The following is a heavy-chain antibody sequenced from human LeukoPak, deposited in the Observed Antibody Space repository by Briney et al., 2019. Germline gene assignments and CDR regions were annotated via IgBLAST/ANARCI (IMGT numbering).Heavy chain of an antibody. V-gene: IGHV3-23*01. CDR3: TTGGDYDILTGYSFDY. CDR2: ISGGGGST. Sequence: GGSLRLSCAASGFTFSTYAMNWVRQAPGKGLEWVSTISGGGGSTFYADSVKGRFTISRDNSKNTLYLQMNSLKTEDTAVYYCTTGGDYDILTGYSFDYWGQGTLVTVSS. J-gene: IGHJ4*02. D-gene: IGHD3-9*01. CDR1: GFTFSTYA.